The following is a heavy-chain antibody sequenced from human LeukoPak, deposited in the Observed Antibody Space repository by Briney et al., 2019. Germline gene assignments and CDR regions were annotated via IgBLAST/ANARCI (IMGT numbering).Heavy chain of an antibody. V-gene: IGHV3-53*04. J-gene: IGHJ6*02. D-gene: IGHD2/OR15-2a*01. CDR3: ARTFYYYDMDV. CDR1: GSNVTGIY. Sequence: PGGSLRLSCVASGSNVTGIYMTWVRQAPGKGLEWVSLIDSGGTTYYADSLKGRFTISRHSPNNTLFLQVNNLRPEDTAVYYCARTFYYYDMDVWGPGTTVTVSS. CDR2: IDSGGTT.